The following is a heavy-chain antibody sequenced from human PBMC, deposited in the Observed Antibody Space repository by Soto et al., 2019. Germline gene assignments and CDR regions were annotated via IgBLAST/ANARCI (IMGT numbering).Heavy chain of an antibody. CDR2: FDPEDGET. D-gene: IGHD6-6*01. CDR1: GYTLTELS. CDR3: ATWGNVAARRPYYYYMDV. J-gene: IGHJ6*03. V-gene: IGHV1-24*01. Sequence: ASVKVSCKVSGYTLTELSMHWVRQAPGKGLEWMGGFDPEDGETIYAQKFQGRVTMTEDTSTDTAYMELSSLRSEDTAVYYCATWGNVAARRPYYYYMDVWGKGTTVTVSS.